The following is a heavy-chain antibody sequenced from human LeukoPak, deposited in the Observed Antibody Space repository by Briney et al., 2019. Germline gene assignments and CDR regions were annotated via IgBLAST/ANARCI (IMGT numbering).Heavy chain of an antibody. CDR2: IYSGGTI. Sequence: GGSLRLSCAASGFSVRTNYMSWVRQAPGKGLEWLSVIYSGGTILYADPVKGRFTISRGNSGDTLHLQMNSLRVDDTAVYYCVRAVHHLFYSDSSGYYGDAFDVWGQGTVVTVSS. D-gene: IGHD3-22*01. J-gene: IGHJ3*01. CDR1: GFSVRTNY. V-gene: IGHV3-53*01. CDR3: VRAVHHLFYSDSSGYYGDAFDV.